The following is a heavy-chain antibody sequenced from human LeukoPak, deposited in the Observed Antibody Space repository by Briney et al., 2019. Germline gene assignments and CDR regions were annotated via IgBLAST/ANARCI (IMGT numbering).Heavy chain of an antibody. CDR3: ARGSFGYGDYDY. D-gene: IGHD4-17*01. V-gene: IGHV1-3*01. Sequence: GSSVKVSCKASGGTFSSYAISWVRQAPGQRLEWMGWINAGNGNTKYSQKFQGRVTITRDTSASTAYMELSSLRSEDTAVYYCARGSFGYGDYDYWGQGTLVTVSS. CDR1: GGTFSSYA. CDR2: INAGNGNT. J-gene: IGHJ4*02.